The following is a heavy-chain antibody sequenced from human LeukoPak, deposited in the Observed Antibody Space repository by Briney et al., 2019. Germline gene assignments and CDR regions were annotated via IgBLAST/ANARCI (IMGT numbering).Heavy chain of an antibody. Sequence: SETLSLTCAVYGGSFSGYYWSWIRQPPGKGLEWIGEINHSGSTNYNPSLKSRVTISVDTSKNQFSLKLSSVTAADTAVYYCARFPVRGYSGYGYYYGMDVWGRGTTVTVSS. J-gene: IGHJ6*02. D-gene: IGHD5-12*01. CDR3: ARFPVRGYSGYGYYYGMDV. CDR1: GGSFSGYY. V-gene: IGHV4-34*01. CDR2: INHSGST.